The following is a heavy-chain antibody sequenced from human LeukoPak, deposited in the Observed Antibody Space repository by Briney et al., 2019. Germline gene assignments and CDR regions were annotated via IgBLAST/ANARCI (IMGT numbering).Heavy chain of an antibody. Sequence: SVKVSCKTSGGTLSNYILSWVRQAPGQGLEWMGGIIPVFGTANYAQKFQDRVTITADESTSTAYMELSSLRSEDTAVYYCARGNSPDNWGPSFDPWGQGTLVTVSS. CDR2: IIPVFGTA. J-gene: IGHJ5*02. CDR1: GGTLSNYI. V-gene: IGHV1-69*01. D-gene: IGHD7-27*01. CDR3: ARGNSPDNWGPSFDP.